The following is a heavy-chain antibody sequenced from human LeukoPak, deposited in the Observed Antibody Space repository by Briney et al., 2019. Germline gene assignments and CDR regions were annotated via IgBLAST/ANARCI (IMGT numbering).Heavy chain of an antibody. CDR1: GGTFSSYA. V-gene: IGHV1-18*01. J-gene: IGHJ4*02. CDR2: ISAYNGNT. CDR3: ARDKYPYGSRGCDY. Sequence: GASVKVSCKASGGTFSSYAISWVRQAPGQGLEWMGWISAYNGNTNYAQKLQGRVTMTTDTSTSTAYMELRSLRSDDTAVYYCARDKYPYGSRGCDYWGQGTLVTVSS. D-gene: IGHD3-10*01.